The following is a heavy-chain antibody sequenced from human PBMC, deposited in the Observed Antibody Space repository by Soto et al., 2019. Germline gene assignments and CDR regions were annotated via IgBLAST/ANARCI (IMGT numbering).Heavy chain of an antibody. J-gene: IGHJ4*01. D-gene: IGHD2-2*01. V-gene: IGHV5-51*01. Sequence: GESLKISCRGSGYDFNTNWFGWVRQLPGKGLEWVGVMYPGDSDTRYNPSLQGHVTLSADVTVSTAFLQWRSLKTSDTGMYFCARLPRDCNKTSCYYADHWGHGTQVTVSS. CDR2: MYPGDSDT. CDR1: GYDFNTNW. CDR3: ARLPRDCNKTSCYYADH.